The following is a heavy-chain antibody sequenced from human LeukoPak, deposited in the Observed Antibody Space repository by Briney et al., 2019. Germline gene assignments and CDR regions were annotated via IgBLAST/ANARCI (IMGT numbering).Heavy chain of an antibody. J-gene: IGHJ5*02. Sequence: ASVKVSCKASGYTFTSYYMHWVRQAPGQGLEWMGIINPSGGSTSYAQKFQGRATMTRDTSTSTVYMELSSLRSEDTAVYYCARGAVGATTMSGGFDPWGQGTLVTVSS. V-gene: IGHV1-46*01. D-gene: IGHD1-26*01. CDR2: INPSGGST. CDR3: ARGAVGATTMSGGFDP. CDR1: GYTFTSYY.